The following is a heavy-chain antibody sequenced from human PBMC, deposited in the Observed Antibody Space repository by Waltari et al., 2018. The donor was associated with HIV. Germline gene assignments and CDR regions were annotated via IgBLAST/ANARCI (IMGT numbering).Heavy chain of an antibody. Sequence: QVHLQQWGAGLLKPSETLSLTCAVYGGSFSVYYWSGIRQSPGKGMEWLGEINRNGNTNYNPSLKSRITISLDTYKNQFSLKLTSVTAADTAVYYCARDPGTSGWYRGWFDPWGQGTLVIVSS. D-gene: IGHD6-19*01. CDR2: INRNGNT. V-gene: IGHV4-34*01. J-gene: IGHJ5*02. CDR1: GGSFSVYY. CDR3: ARDPGTSGWYRGWFDP.